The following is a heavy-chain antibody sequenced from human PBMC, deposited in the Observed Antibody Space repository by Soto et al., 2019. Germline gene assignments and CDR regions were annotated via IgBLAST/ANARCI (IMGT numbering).Heavy chain of an antibody. CDR1: GFSFDDYA. D-gene: IGHD6-19*01. CDR3: AKSRWPSTYYLDS. V-gene: IGHV3-9*01. J-gene: IGHJ4*02. Sequence: PGGSLRLSXAASGFSFDDYAMHWVRQAPGRGLEWVSGITWDSGRMGYADSVKGRFTISRDNAKNSLYLQMNSLRPEDTALYYCAKSRWPSTYYLDSWGQGTLVTVS. CDR2: ITWDSGRM.